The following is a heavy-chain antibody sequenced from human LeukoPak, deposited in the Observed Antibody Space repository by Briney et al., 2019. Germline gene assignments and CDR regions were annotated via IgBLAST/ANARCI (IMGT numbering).Heavy chain of an antibody. CDR3: AKDLGWNYFFDY. D-gene: IGHD1-7*01. Sequence: PGGSLRLSCAASGFTFSSYGMHWVRQAPGKGLEWVAFIRYDGSNKCYADSVKGRFTISRDNSKNTLYLQMNSLRAEDTAVYYCAKDLGWNYFFDYWGQGTLVTVSS. V-gene: IGHV3-30*02. CDR1: GFTFSSYG. J-gene: IGHJ4*02. CDR2: IRYDGSNK.